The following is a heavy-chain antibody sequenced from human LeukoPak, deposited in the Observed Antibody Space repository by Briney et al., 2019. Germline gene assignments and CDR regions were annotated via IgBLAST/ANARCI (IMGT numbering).Heavy chain of an antibody. Sequence: GGSLRLSCAASGFTFSSYAMHWVRQAPGKGLEWVAVISYDGSNKYYADSVKGRFTISRDNSKNTLYLQMNSLRAEDTAVYYCARGSVATSPESYHYYYGMDVWGQGTTVTVSS. J-gene: IGHJ6*02. D-gene: IGHD5-12*01. CDR1: GFTFSSYA. V-gene: IGHV3-30-3*01. CDR3: ARGSVATSPESYHYYYGMDV. CDR2: ISYDGSNK.